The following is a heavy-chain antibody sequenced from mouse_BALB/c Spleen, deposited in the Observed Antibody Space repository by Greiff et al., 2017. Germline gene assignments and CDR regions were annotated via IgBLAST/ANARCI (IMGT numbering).Heavy chain of an antibody. D-gene: IGHD1-3*01. V-gene: IGHV3-5*02. J-gene: IGHJ3*01. Sequence: VQLKESGPGLVKPSQTVSLTCTVTGISITTGNYRWSWIRQFPGNKLEWIGYIYYSGTITYNPSLTSRTTITRDTSKNQFFLEMNSLTAEDTATYYCAREMSGRGFAYWGQGTLVTVSA. CDR3: AREMSGRGFAY. CDR2: IYYSGTI. CDR1: GISITTGNYR.